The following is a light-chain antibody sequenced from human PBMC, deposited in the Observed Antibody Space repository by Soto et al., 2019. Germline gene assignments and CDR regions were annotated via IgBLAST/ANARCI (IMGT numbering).Light chain of an antibody. CDR3: QQYGSSPWT. CDR2: GAS. J-gene: IGKJ1*01. CDR1: QSVSSTY. Sequence: EIVLTQSPGTLSLSPGQRASLSCRASQSVSSTYLAWYQQKAGQGPTLLIYGASTRATGIPARFSGSGSGTDFTLTISSLEPEDFAVYYCQQYGSSPWTFGQGNKVEV. V-gene: IGKV3-20*01.